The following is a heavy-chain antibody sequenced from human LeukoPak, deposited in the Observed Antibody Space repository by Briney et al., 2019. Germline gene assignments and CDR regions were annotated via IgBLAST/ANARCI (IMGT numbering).Heavy chain of an antibody. D-gene: IGHD3-22*01. J-gene: IGHJ4*02. CDR1: GHTFTSYG. Sequence: GASVKVSCKASGHTFTSYGISWVRQAPGQGLEWMGWISAYNGNTNYAQKLQGRVTMTTDTSTSTAYMELRSLRSDDTAVYYCAREGDSSGYTQIDYWGQGTLVTVSS. V-gene: IGHV1-18*01. CDR2: ISAYNGNT. CDR3: AREGDSSGYTQIDY.